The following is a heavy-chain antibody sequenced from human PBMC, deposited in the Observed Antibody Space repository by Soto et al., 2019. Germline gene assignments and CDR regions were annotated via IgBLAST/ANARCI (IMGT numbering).Heavy chain of an antibody. CDR1: GFTFNRYA. J-gene: IGHJ4*02. CDR3: AKDKMEQWLVGGYFDY. D-gene: IGHD6-19*01. CDR2: IIDDGGRA. Sequence: EVQLLESGGGLIQPGGSLRLSCSASGFTFNRYAMGWVRQAPGKGLEWVSAIIDDGGRAYYADSVKGRFTISRDNFKNTLSLQMYSLRAEDTAVYYCAKDKMEQWLVGGYFDYWGQGTQVTVSS. V-gene: IGHV3-23*01.